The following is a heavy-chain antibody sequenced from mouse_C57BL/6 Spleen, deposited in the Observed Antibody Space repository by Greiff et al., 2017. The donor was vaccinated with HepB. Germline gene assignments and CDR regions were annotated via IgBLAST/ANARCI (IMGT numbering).Heavy chain of an antibody. D-gene: IGHD1-1*01. V-gene: IGHV1-82*01. Sequence: VKLVESGPELVKPGASVKISCKASGYAFSSSWMNWVKQRPGKGLEWIGRIYPGDGDTNYNGKFKGKATLTADKSSSTAYKQLSSLTSEDSAVYVCAREEGPYYYGSSSWFAYWGQGTLVTVSA. CDR2: IYPGDGDT. CDR3: AREEGPYYYGSSSWFAY. J-gene: IGHJ3*01. CDR1: GYAFSSSW.